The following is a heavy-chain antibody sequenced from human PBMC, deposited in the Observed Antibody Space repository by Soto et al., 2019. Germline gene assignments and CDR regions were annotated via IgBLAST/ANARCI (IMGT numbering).Heavy chain of an antibody. J-gene: IGHJ4*02. CDR2: IKPDGGEK. CDR1: GFTFSNYW. D-gene: IGHD3-10*01. V-gene: IGHV3-7*05. Sequence: PGGSLRLSCAASGFTFSNYWMHWVRQAPGKGLEWVANIKPDGGEKYYVDSVKGRFTISRDNAKNSLFLQMDSLRAEDTALYYCATLGDDYWGQGTMVTVSS. CDR3: ATLGDDY.